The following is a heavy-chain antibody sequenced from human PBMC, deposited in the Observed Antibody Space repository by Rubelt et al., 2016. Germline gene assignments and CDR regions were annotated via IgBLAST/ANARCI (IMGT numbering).Heavy chain of an antibody. CDR3: ARGHVGGIAVAAPCDY. J-gene: IGHJ4*02. Sequence: VQLLESGGGLVQPGGSLRLSCAASGFTFSNCAMHWVRQAPGKGLEWVAIISYDGSSKYYADSVKGRFTISRDNSKNTLDVEMNSRRADATAVYYCARGHVGGIAVAAPCDYWGQGTLVTVSS. CDR1: GFTFSNCA. CDR2: ISYDGSSK. V-gene: IGHV3-30*04. D-gene: IGHD6-19*01.